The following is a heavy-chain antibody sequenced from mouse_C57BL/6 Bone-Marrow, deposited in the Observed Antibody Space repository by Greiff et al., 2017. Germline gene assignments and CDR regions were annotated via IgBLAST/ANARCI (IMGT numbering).Heavy chain of an antibody. CDR3: TPPPYDGYYDY. J-gene: IGHJ2*01. CDR2: IRLKSDNYAT. Sequence: EVQLQQSGGGLVQPGGSMKLSCVASGFTFSNYWMNWVRQSPEKGLEWVAQIRLKSDNYATHYAESVKGRFTISRDDSKSSVYLQMNNLRAEDTGIYYCTPPPYDGYYDYWGQGTTLTVSS. V-gene: IGHV6-3*01. D-gene: IGHD2-3*01. CDR1: GFTFSNYW.